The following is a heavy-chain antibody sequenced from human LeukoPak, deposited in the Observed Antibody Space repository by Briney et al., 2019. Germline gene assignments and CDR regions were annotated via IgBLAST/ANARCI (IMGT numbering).Heavy chain of an antibody. CDR3: AKDERAVAGPCYFDY. Sequence: PSETLSLTCTVSGGSISSYYWSWIRQPPGKGLEWVSAISGSGGSTYYADSVKGRFTISRDNSKNTLYLQMNSLRAEDTAVYYCAKDERAVAGPCYFDYWGQGTLVTVSS. J-gene: IGHJ4*02. CDR1: GGSISSYY. D-gene: IGHD6-19*01. V-gene: IGHV3-23*01. CDR2: ISGSGGST.